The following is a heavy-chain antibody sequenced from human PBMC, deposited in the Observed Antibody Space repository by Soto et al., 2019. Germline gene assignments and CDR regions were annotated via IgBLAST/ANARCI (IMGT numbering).Heavy chain of an antibody. CDR2: INAGNGNS. CDR1: GFTFSSYA. J-gene: IGHJ5*02. D-gene: IGHD1-26*01. Sequence: PGGSLRLSCAASGFTFSSYAMHWVRQAPGQRHEWMGWINAGNGNSKYSQKFQGRVTITRDTSASTAYMELSSLTSEDTAVYYCAREGGTYLTTAFDPWGQGTLVTVSS. V-gene: IGHV1-3*01. CDR3: AREGGTYLTTAFDP.